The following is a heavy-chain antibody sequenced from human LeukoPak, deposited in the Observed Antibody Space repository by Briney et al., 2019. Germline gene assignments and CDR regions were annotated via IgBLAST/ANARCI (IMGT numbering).Heavy chain of an antibody. CDR3: AKDQDRPLHRYSSSWYYPALFDY. V-gene: IGHV3-23*01. CDR1: GFTFSSYA. J-gene: IGHJ4*02. Sequence: GGSLRLSCAASGFTFSSYAMSWVRQAPGKGLEWVSAISGSGGSTYYADSVKGRFTISRDNSKNTLYLQMNSLRAEDTAVYYCAKDQDRPLHRYSSSWYYPALFDYWAREPWSPSPQ. D-gene: IGHD6-13*01. CDR2: ISGSGGST.